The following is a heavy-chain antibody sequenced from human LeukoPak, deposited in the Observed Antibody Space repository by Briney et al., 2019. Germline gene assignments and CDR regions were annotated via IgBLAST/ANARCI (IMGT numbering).Heavy chain of an antibody. Sequence: GGSLRLSCAASGFIFSTYEMHWVRQAPGKGLEWVSYISTSGSTIYYADSVKGRFTFSRDNARSSLFLKMNRLRAEDTAVYYCARDGPAYSFEYWGQGTLVTVSS. D-gene: IGHD2-21*01. CDR2: ISTSGSTI. J-gene: IGHJ4*02. V-gene: IGHV3-48*03. CDR1: GFIFSTYE. CDR3: ARDGPAYSFEY.